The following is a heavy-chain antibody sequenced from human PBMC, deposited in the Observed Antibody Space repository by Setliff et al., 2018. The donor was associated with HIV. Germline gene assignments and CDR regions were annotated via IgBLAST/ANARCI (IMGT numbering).Heavy chain of an antibody. CDR3: GRGCSGYYEDY. D-gene: IGHD3-22*01. CDR2: INHSGST. V-gene: IGHV4-4*02. Sequence: SETLSLTCAVSSASITSSNWWNWVRQPPGKGLEWTGEINHSGSTNYNPPLKSRVTISVDTSKNQFSLKLSPVTAADTAVYYCGRGCSGYYEDYWGQGTLVTVSS. J-gene: IGHJ4*02. CDR1: SASITSSNW.